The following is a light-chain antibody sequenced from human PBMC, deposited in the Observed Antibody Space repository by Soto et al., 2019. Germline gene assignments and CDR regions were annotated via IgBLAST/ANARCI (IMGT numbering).Light chain of an antibody. CDR1: SSDVGGYNY. J-gene: IGLJ3*02. V-gene: IGLV2-14*01. Sequence: QSVLTQPASVSGSPGQSITISCTGTSSDVGGYNYVSWYQQYPGKAPKLMIYEVSNRPSGVSIRFSGSKSGNTASLTISGLQAEDEVDYYCSSYTSSILVFGGGTKVTVL. CDR3: SSYTSSILV. CDR2: EVS.